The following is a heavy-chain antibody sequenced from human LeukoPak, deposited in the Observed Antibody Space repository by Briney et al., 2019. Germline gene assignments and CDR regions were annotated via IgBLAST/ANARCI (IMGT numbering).Heavy chain of an antibody. CDR3: ARSYDILTGYYFDY. D-gene: IGHD3-9*01. CDR2: MYHSGST. J-gene: IGHJ4*02. CDR1: GGSISSNNW. V-gene: IGHV4-4*02. Sequence: SGTLSLTCGVSGGSISSNNWWSWVRQPPGKGLEWIGEMYHSGSTNYNPSLKSRVTISVDKSKNQFSLTLTSVTAADTAVYYCARSYDILTGYYFDYWGQGTLVTVSS.